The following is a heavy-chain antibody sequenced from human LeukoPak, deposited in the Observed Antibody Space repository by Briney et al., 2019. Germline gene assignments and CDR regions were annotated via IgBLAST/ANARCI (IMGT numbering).Heavy chain of an antibody. CDR2: IRYDGSNK. V-gene: IGHV3-30*02. D-gene: IGHD3-3*01. CDR1: GFTFSSYR. J-gene: IGHJ3*02. CDR3: AKSFEWGQQQPRGI. Sequence: PGGSLILSCAASGFTFSSYRMHWVRQAPGKGLEWVAFIRYDGSNKYYADSVKGRFTISRDNSKNTLYLQMNSLRAEDTAVYYCAKSFEWGQQQPRGIWGQGTMVTVSS.